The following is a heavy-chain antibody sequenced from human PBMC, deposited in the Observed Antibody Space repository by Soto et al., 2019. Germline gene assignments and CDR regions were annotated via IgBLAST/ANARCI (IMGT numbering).Heavy chain of an antibody. Sequence: PGGSLRLSCAASGFTFSSYAMSWVRQAPGKGLEWVSTISGSGGSTYYADSVKGQFTISRDNSKNTLYLQMSSLRAEDTAVYYCAKATSSGTSRPFDYWGQGTLVTVSS. V-gene: IGHV3-23*01. CDR2: ISGSGGST. J-gene: IGHJ4*02. D-gene: IGHD1-1*01. CDR1: GFTFSSYA. CDR3: AKATSSGTSRPFDY.